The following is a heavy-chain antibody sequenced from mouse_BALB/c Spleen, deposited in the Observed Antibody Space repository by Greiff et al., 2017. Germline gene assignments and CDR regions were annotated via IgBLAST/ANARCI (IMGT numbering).Heavy chain of an antibody. CDR2: ISSGGSYT. D-gene: IGHD1-1*01. CDR3: ARDTTVVATPYAMDY. J-gene: IGHJ4*01. CDR1: GFTFSSYG. Sequence: EVQGVESGGDLVKPGGSLKLSCAASGFTFSSYGMSWVRQTPDKRLEWVATISSGGSYTYYPDSVKGRFTISRDNAKNTLYLQMSSLKSEDKAMYYCARDTTVVATPYAMDYWGQGTSVTVSS. V-gene: IGHV5-6*01.